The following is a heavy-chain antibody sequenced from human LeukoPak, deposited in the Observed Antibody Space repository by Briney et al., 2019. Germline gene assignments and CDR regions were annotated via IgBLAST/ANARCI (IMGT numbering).Heavy chain of an antibody. CDR3: ARDSFAGYDSSGYSSYDY. J-gene: IGHJ4*02. CDR2: ISSYSTYI. D-gene: IGHD3-22*01. V-gene: IGHV3-21*01. CDR1: GFSFSDYS. Sequence: PGGSLRLSCAAAGFSFSDYSMNWVRQAPGKGLEWVSFISSYSTYIYYADSLKGRFTISRDNAKNSLYLQMNSLRAEDTAVYYCARDSFAGYDSSGYSSYDYWGQGTLVTVSS.